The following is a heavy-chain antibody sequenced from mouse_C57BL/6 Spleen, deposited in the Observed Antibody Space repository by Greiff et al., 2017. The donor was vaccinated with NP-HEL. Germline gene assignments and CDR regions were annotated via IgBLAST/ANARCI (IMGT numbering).Heavy chain of an antibody. J-gene: IGHJ3*01. CDR3: ATEAWFAY. CDR1: GFTFSDYG. Sequence: EVMLVESGRGLVKPGGSLKLSCAASGFTFSDYGMHWVRQAPEKGLEWVAYISSGSSTIYYADTVKGRFTISRDNAKNTLFLQMTSLRSEDTAMYYCATEAWFAYWGQGTLVTVSA. V-gene: IGHV5-17*01. CDR2: ISSGSSTI.